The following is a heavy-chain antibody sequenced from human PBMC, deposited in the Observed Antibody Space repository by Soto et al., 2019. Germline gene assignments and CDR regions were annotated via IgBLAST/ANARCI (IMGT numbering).Heavy chain of an antibody. D-gene: IGHD2-15*01. V-gene: IGHV4-34*01. Sequence: PSETLSLTCAVYGGSFSGYYWSWIRQPPGKGLEWIGEINHSGSTNYNPSLKSRVTISVDTSKNQFSLKLSSVTAADTAVYYCARGYCSGGSCYSSPSFDYWGQGTLVTVSS. CDR3: ARGYCSGGSCYSSPSFDY. CDR1: GGSFSGYY. J-gene: IGHJ4*02. CDR2: INHSGST.